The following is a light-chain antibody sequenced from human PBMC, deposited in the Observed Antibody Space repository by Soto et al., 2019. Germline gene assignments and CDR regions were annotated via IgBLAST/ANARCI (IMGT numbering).Light chain of an antibody. CDR2: EVS. Sequence: QSALTQPASVSGSPGQSITISCTGTSSDVGGYKYVSWYQQHPGKAPKLMISEVSRRPSGVPERFSGSKSGNTASLTVSGLQADDEAHYYCSSYAGSNNFVFGTGTKLTVL. V-gene: IGLV2-8*01. CDR3: SSYAGSNNFV. J-gene: IGLJ1*01. CDR1: SSDVGGYKY.